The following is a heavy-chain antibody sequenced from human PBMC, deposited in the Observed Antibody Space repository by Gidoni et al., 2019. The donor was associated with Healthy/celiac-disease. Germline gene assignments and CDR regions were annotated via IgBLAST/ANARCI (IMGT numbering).Heavy chain of an antibody. V-gene: IGHV3-21*01. CDR3: ARDPGVLMVYAIQDYYYGMDV. CDR2: ISSSSSYI. D-gene: IGHD2-8*01. CDR1: GFTFSRYS. J-gene: IGHJ6*02. Sequence: EVQLVESGGGLVKPGGSLRLSCAASGFTFSRYSMNWVRQAPGKGLEWVSSISSSSSYIYYADSVKGRFTISRDNAKNSLYLQMNSLRAEDTAVYYCARDPGVLMVYAIQDYYYGMDVWGQGTTVTVSS.